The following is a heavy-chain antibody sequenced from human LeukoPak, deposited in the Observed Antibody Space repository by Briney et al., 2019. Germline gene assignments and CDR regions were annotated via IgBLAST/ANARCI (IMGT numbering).Heavy chain of an antibody. Sequence: GGSLRLSCAASGFTLSSHWMTTVRQAPGKGLAWVADTNQDGSAKYYVDSVKGRFIISRDNTKNSMYLQMNSLRVEDTAVYYCARWEIRGTAHQLDYWGQGTLVTVSS. CDR2: TNQDGSAK. D-gene: IGHD1-26*01. CDR3: ARWEIRGTAHQLDY. J-gene: IGHJ4*02. V-gene: IGHV3-7*01. CDR1: GFTLSSHW.